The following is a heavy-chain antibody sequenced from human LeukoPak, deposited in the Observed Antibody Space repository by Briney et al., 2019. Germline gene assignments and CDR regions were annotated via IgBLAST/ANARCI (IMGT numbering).Heavy chain of an antibody. CDR2: IWYDGNNK. CDR1: GNYW. Sequence: GGSLRLSCAASGNYWMHWVRQAPGKGLEWVAVIWYDGNNKYYADSVKGRFTISRDNSKNTLYLQMNSLRAEDTALYYCVKASSSSPQYNWFDAWGQGTLVTVSS. J-gene: IGHJ5*02. V-gene: IGHV3-33*06. CDR3: VKASSSSPQYNWFDA. D-gene: IGHD6-6*01.